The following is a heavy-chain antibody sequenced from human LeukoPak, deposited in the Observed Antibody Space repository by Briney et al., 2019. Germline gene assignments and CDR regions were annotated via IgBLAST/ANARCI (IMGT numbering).Heavy chain of an antibody. CDR2: IKSNTDGGTA. CDR1: GFTFSSYA. V-gene: IGHV3-15*01. D-gene: IGHD2-8*01. Sequence: KSGGSLRLSCAASGFTFSSYAMSWVRQAPGKGLEWIVRIKSNTDGGTADYAAPVKGRFTLSRDDSKNMLYLQMNSLKIEDTAVYYCTTGSFEGVFDMWGQGTMVTISS. J-gene: IGHJ3*02. CDR3: TTGSFEGVFDM.